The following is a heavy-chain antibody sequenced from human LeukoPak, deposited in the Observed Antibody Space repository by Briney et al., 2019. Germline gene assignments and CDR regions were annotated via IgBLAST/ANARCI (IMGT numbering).Heavy chain of an antibody. Sequence: PSETLSLTCTVSSHSLCSAYYWGWIRQPPGKGLEWIGTIYHSGSTYYNPSLKSRLTISVDTSKNQFSLKVSSVTAADTAVYYCARSEEGYSSGWSDYWGQGTLVTVSS. V-gene: IGHV4-38-2*02. CDR3: ARSEEGYSSGWSDY. J-gene: IGHJ4*02. CDR1: SHSLCSAYY. CDR2: IYHSGST. D-gene: IGHD6-19*01.